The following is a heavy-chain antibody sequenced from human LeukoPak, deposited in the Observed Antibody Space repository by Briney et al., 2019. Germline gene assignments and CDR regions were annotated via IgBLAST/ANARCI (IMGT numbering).Heavy chain of an antibody. J-gene: IGHJ3*02. CDR3: AKDGAYYDILTGHRPHAFDI. Sequence: PGGSLRLSCAASGFTFSSYGMHWVRQAPGKGLEWVAVISYDGSNKYYADSVKGRFTISRDNSKNTLYLQMNSLRAEDTAVYYCAKDGAYYDILTGHRPHAFDIWGQGTMVTVSS. V-gene: IGHV3-30*18. D-gene: IGHD3-9*01. CDR2: ISYDGSNK. CDR1: GFTFSSYG.